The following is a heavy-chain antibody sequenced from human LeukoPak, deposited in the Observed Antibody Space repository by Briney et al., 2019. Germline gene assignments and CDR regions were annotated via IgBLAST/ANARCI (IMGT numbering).Heavy chain of an antibody. V-gene: IGHV3-30*18. Sequence: PGGSLRLSCAASGFTFSSYGMHWVRQAPGKGLEWVAVISYDGSNKYYADSVKGRFTISRDNSKNTLYLQMNSLRAEDTGVYYCAKVRGGPYSGSYQYYFDYWGQGTLVTVSS. J-gene: IGHJ4*02. D-gene: IGHD1-26*01. CDR1: GFTFSSYG. CDR2: ISYDGSNK. CDR3: AKVRGGPYSGSYQYYFDY.